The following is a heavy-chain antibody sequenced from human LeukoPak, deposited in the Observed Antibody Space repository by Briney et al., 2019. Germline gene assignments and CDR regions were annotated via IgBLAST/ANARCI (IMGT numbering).Heavy chain of an antibody. V-gene: IGHV3-23*01. J-gene: IGHJ4*02. Sequence: GGSLRLSCAASGFTFSSYWMHWVRQAPGKGLDWVSAISGGGGSTYYADSVKGRFTISRDNSKDTLYLQMDSLRAEDTAVYYCAKDFTGGGSFSFDYWGQGTLVTVSS. CDR1: GFTFSSYW. CDR3: AKDFTGGGSFSFDY. CDR2: ISGGGGST. D-gene: IGHD2-8*02.